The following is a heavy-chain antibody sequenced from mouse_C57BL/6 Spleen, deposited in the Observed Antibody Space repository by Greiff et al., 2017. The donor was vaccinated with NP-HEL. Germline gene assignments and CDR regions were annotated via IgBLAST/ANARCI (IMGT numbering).Heavy chain of an antibody. J-gene: IGHJ2*01. CDR2: INPNNGGT. D-gene: IGHD4-1*01. CDR1: GYTFTDYN. V-gene: IGHV1-22*01. Sequence: EVKLQQSGPELVKPGASVKMSCKASGYTFTDYNMHWVKQSHGKSLEWIGYINPNNGGTSYNQKFKGKATLTVNKSSSTAYMELRSLTSEDSAVYYCAREELGPFDYWGQGTTLTVSS. CDR3: AREELGPFDY.